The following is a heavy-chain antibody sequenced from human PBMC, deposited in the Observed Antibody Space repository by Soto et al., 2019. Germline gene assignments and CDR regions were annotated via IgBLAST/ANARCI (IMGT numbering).Heavy chain of an antibody. V-gene: IGHV1-46*02. CDR2: INRSGRGA. CDR1: GYTSKTHY. Sequence: QVQLLQSGPEVKKSGASVKLSCTASGYTSKTHYLQWVREAPGQGLQWMGLINRSGRGALYAQKFQVRVALTMDTSTRTVFLEMNSLRSEDTAVYYCATVESCGGDCYYCQHWGQGTVLTVSS. D-gene: IGHD2-21*01. J-gene: IGHJ1*01. CDR3: ATVESCGGDCYYCQH.